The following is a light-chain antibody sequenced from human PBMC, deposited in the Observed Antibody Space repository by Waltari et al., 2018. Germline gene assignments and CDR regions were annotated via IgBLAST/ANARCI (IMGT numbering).Light chain of an antibody. CDR2: RNN. Sequence: QSVLTQPPSVSGTPGQRVTISCSGSSSNIGSNYVHWYQHLPGTAPKLLIYRNNQRPSGVPDRFSGSESGTSASLAISGLRSEDEADYYCAAWDDSLSGWVFGGGPKLTVL. J-gene: IGLJ3*02. CDR1: SSNIGSNY. CDR3: AAWDDSLSGWV. V-gene: IGLV1-47*01.